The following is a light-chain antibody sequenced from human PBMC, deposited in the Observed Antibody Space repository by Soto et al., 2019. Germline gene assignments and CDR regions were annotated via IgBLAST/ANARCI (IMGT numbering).Light chain of an antibody. CDR3: QQTYSTPRGA. CDR2: AAS. V-gene: IGKV1-39*01. Sequence: DIQMTQSPSSLSASVGDRVTITCRASESIRNNLNWYQQKPGKAPKLLIYAASTLQSGVPLRFCGGGSGTEFTLTIGSLQPEDFTTYYCQQTYSTPRGAFGQGTKVDIK. J-gene: IGKJ1*01. CDR1: ESIRNN.